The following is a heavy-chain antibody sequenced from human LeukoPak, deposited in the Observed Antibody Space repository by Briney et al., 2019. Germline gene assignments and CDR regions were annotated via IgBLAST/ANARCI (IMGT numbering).Heavy chain of an antibody. Sequence: GRSLRLSCAASGFTFSSYAMHWVRQAPGKGLEWVAVISYDGSNKYYADSVKGRFTISRDNSKNTLYLQMNSLRAEDTAVYYCARDLDTSGYYSYFDPWGQGTLVTVSS. D-gene: IGHD3-22*01. CDR1: GFTFSSYA. CDR2: ISYDGSNK. J-gene: IGHJ5*02. CDR3: ARDLDTSGYYSYFDP. V-gene: IGHV3-30-3*01.